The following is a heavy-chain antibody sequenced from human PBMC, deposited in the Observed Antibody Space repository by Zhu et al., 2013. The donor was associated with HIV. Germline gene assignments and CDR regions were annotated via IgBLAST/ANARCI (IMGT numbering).Heavy chain of an antibody. CDR2: IIPIFGTA. V-gene: IGHV1-69*01. CDR1: GGTFSSYA. Sequence: QVQLVQSGAEVKKPGSSVKVSCKASGGTFSSYAISWVRQAPGQGLEWMGGIIPIFGTANYAQKFQGRVTITADESTSTAYMELSSLRSEDTAVYYCARDGESIVGDTSGDHYFDYWGQGTLVTVSS. D-gene: IGHD1-26*01. CDR3: ARDGESIVGDTSGDHYFDY. J-gene: IGHJ4*02.